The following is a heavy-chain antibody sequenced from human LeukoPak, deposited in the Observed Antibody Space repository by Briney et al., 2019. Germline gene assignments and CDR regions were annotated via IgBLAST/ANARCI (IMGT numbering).Heavy chain of an antibody. CDR2: IYYSGSS. CDR1: SGSIGSSSYY. Sequence: PSETLSLTCTVSSGSIGSSSYYWGWIRQAPGKGLEWIGYIYYSGSSNYNPSLKSRVTISVDTSKNQFSLKLSSVTAADTAVYYCARDGGMDGAFDIWGQGTMVTVSS. V-gene: IGHV4-61*01. D-gene: IGHD1-14*01. J-gene: IGHJ3*02. CDR3: ARDGGMDGAFDI.